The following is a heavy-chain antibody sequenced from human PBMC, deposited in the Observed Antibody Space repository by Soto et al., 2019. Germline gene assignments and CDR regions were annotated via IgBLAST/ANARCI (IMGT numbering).Heavy chain of an antibody. Sequence: PVGSLRLSCAASGFTFSIYVMHWVGHAPGKGLEWVAVISYDGSNKYYAASVKGRFTISIDNSKNTLYLQMNSLRAEDTAVYYCAKYRTSGSYPSALNYWGQGTLVTVSS. CDR3: AKYRTSGSYPSALNY. J-gene: IGHJ4*02. CDR1: GFTFSIYV. D-gene: IGHD1-26*01. V-gene: IGHV3-30*18. CDR2: ISYDGSNK.